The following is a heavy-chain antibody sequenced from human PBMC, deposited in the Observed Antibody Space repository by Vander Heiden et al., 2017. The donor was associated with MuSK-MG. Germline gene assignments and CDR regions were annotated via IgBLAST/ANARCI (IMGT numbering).Heavy chain of an antibody. CDR1: GGTFSSYP. V-gene: IGHV1-69*04. CDR3: ARDPGLGGVNWFDP. D-gene: IGHD3-16*01. Sequence: QVPLLQSGAEVKKPGSSLTVSCKASGGTFSSYPISWVPQAPGQGLEWMGGIIPILGIENYGQKCKGRVTITADESTSTAYMELSSLRSEDTAVYYCARDPGLGGVNWFDPWGQGTLVTVSS. CDR2: IIPILGIE. J-gene: IGHJ5*02.